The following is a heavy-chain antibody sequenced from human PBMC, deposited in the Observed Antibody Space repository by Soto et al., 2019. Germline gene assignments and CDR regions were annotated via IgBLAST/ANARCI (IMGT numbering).Heavy chain of an antibody. J-gene: IGHJ3*01. CDR1: GGSPTNYF. Sequence: QVQLQESGPGLVEPSETLSLTCTVSGGSPTNYFCTWIRQSPGKGLEWIAYIRYSGKTDYNPSLKSRVIISLDTPKNHFSLKLTSVTASDTAMYYCARFQYTVVTPFDLWGQGTMVIVSS. CDR2: IRYSGKT. CDR3: ARFQYTVVTPFDL. V-gene: IGHV4-59*01. D-gene: IGHD2-21*02.